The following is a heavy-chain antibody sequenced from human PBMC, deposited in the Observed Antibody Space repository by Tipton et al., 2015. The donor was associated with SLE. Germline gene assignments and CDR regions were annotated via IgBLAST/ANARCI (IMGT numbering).Heavy chain of an antibody. J-gene: IGHJ4*02. V-gene: IGHV4-59*01. CDR3: AREWGGEALDF. D-gene: IGHD1-26*01. Sequence: TLSLTCTVSGGSIVSYYWSWIRQSPGKGLEWLGYIYSSGRTNYNPSFRSRLTISVETSKNQFSLKLTSVTAADTAVYYCAREWGGEALDFLGQGTLVTVSS. CDR2: IYSSGRT. CDR1: GGSIVSYY.